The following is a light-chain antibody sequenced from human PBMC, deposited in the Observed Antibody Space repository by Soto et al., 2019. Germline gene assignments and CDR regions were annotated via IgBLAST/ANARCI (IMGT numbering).Light chain of an antibody. Sequence: DIQMTQSPSTLSASVGDRVTVTCRASQNISNWLAWYQQKPGKAPNLLIYKASTLESGVPSRFSGSGSGTEFTLTISSLQPDDFATYYCQQYNGDSYTFGQGTRLEIK. CDR3: QQYNGDSYT. V-gene: IGKV1-5*03. CDR2: KAS. J-gene: IGKJ2*01. CDR1: QNISNW.